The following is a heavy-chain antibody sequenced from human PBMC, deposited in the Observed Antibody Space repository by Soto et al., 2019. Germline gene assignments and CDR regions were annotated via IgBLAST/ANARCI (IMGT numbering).Heavy chain of an antibody. CDR3: AHAIYDSSGYYYGVAAFDI. V-gene: IGHV2-5*02. CDR1: GFSLSTSGVG. Sequence: QITLKESGPTLVKPTQTLTLTCTFSGFSLSTSGVGVGWIRQPPGKALEWLALIYWDDDKRYSPSLKSRLTITKDTSKKQVVLTMTNMDPVDTATYYCAHAIYDSSGYYYGVAAFDIWGQGTMVTVSS. J-gene: IGHJ3*02. CDR2: IYWDDDK. D-gene: IGHD3-22*01.